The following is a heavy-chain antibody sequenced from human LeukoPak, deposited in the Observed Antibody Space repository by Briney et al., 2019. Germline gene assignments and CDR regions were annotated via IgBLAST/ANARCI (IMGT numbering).Heavy chain of an antibody. V-gene: IGHV3-7*01. CDR1: GFTFSSYW. CDR3: ARHLSGITGYTYGRGIDY. D-gene: IGHD5-18*01. CDR2: IKKDGSER. Sequence: PGGSLRLSCAASGFTFSSYWMSWVRQAPGKGLEWVANIKKDGSERYYVDSVKGRFTISRDNAKTSLCLQMNSLGAEDTAVYYCARHLSGITGYTYGRGIDYWGRGTLVTVSS. J-gene: IGHJ4*02.